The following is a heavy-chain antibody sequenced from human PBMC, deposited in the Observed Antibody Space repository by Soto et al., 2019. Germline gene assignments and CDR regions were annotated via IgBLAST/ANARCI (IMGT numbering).Heavy chain of an antibody. CDR1: GGTFNNYA. J-gene: IGHJ4*02. V-gene: IGHV1-69*13. D-gene: IGHD3-22*01. Sequence: SVKVSCKASGGTFNNYAISWVRQAPGQGFEWMGGIIPIFATANYAQKFQGRLTITADEYTSSAYMELSSLTSDDTAVYYCARDAFYYDGPSGIYYFDYWGQGTPVTSPQ. CDR2: IIPIFATA. CDR3: ARDAFYYDGPSGIYYFDY.